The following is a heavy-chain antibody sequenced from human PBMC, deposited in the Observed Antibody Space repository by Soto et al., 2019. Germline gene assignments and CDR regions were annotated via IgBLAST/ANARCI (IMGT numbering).Heavy chain of an antibody. V-gene: IGHV3-64*01. D-gene: IGHD3-3*01. CDR2: ISSNGGST. Sequence: GGSLRLSCAASGFTFSSYAMHWVRQAPGKGLEYVSAISSNGGSTYYANKVKGRFTISRDNSKNTLYLKMRSLRAEDMAVYYSARVTYDFWSGYYGNQYYFDYWGQGTLVTVSS. J-gene: IGHJ4*02. CDR1: GFTFSSYA. CDR3: ARVTYDFWSGYYGNQYYFDY.